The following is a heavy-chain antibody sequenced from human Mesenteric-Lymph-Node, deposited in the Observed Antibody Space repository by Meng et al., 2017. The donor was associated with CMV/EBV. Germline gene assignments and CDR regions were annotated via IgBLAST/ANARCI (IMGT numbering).Heavy chain of an antibody. CDR2: ISAYNGNT. CDR1: GYTFTSYY. Sequence: ASVKVSCKASGYTFTSYYIHWVRQAPGQGLEWMGWISAYNGNTHYAQKVQGRVTMTTDTSTNTVYMDLSNLKPEDTAVYYCATGNSYGPNYWGQGTLVTVSS. J-gene: IGHJ4*02. V-gene: IGHV1-18*04. CDR3: ATGNSYGPNY. D-gene: IGHD5-18*01.